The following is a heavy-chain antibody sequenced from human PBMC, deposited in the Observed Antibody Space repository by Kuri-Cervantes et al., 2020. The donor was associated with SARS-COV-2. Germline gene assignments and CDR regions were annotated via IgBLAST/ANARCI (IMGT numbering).Heavy chain of an antibody. V-gene: IGHV3-11*04. J-gene: IGHJ4*02. CDR1: GFTFSDYY. Sequence: GGSLRLSCAASGFTFSDYYMSWIRQAPGKGLEWAPYISSSGSTIYYADSVKGRFTISRDNAKNSLYLQMNSLRAEDTAVYYCARAGDITMIVEYYFDYWGQGTLVTVSS. CDR2: ISSSGSTI. D-gene: IGHD3-22*01. CDR3: ARAGDITMIVEYYFDY.